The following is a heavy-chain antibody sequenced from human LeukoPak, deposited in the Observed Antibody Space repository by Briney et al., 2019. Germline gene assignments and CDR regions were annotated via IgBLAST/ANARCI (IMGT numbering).Heavy chain of an antibody. CDR1: GGSISSYY. J-gene: IGHJ3*02. CDR3: ARDGVYYDSSGYYSNDAFDI. CDR2: IYYSGST. V-gene: IGHV4-59*01. Sequence: SETLSLTCTVSGGSISSYYWSWIRQPPGKGLEWIGYIYYSGSTNYNPSLKSRVTISVDTSKNQFSLKLSSVTAADTAVYYCARDGVYYDSSGYYSNDAFDIWGQGTMVTVSS. D-gene: IGHD3-22*01.